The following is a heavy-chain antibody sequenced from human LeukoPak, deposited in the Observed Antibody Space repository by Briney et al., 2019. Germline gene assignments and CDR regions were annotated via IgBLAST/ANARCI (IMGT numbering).Heavy chain of an antibody. CDR3: ARVRGGFYSSGWEVGFDY. CDR2: VNPNSGGT. CDR1: GYTFTGNY. J-gene: IGHJ4*02. V-gene: IGHV1-2*02. D-gene: IGHD6-19*01. Sequence: ASVKVSCKASGYTFTGNYMHWVRQAPGQGLEWMGWVNPNSGGTNYAQKFQGRVTMTRDTSISTAYMELSRLRSDDTAVYYCARVRGGFYSSGWEVGFDYWGQGTLVTVSS.